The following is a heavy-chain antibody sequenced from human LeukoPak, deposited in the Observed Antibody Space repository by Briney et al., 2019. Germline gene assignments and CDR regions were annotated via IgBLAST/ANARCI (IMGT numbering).Heavy chain of an antibody. J-gene: IGHJ4*02. D-gene: IGHD1-1*01. CDR1: GYTFTDYY. CDR2: INPNSGAT. CDR3: ARDRNWSGGSY. V-gene: IGHV1-2*06. Sequence: ASVKVSCKASGYTFTDYYIHWVRQAPGQGLEWMGRINPNSGATKYAQNFQGRVTMTRDTSISTAYMELRRLEYDDTAVYYCARDRNWSGGSYWSQGTLVTVSS.